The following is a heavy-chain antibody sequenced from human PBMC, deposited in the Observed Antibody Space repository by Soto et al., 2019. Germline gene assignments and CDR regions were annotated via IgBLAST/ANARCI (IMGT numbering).Heavy chain of an antibody. CDR1: GFSLSTSGVG. CDR3: AHRPPYRSNWYVNWFDP. V-gene: IGHV2-5*02. CDR2: IYWDDGK. D-gene: IGHD6-13*01. J-gene: IGHJ5*02. Sequence: QITLKESGPTLVQRTQTLTLTCTFSGFSLSTSGVGVGWFRQPPGKALEWLALIYWDDGKRYSPSLKSRLTSTQDPSKTRVVLTVTKMDPVATATYYCAHRPPYRSNWYVNWFDPWGQGTLVTVSS.